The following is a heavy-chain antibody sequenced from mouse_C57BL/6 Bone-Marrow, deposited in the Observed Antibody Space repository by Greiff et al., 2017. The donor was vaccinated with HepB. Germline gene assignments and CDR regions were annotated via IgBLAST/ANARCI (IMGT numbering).Heavy chain of an antibody. J-gene: IGHJ2*01. Sequence: DVMLVESGGGLVQPGGSLKLSCAASGFTFSDYYMYWVRQTPEKRLEWVAYISNGGGSTYYPDTVKGRFTISRDNAKNTLYLQMSRLKSEDTAMYYCARHTAKVVFDYWGQGTTLTVSS. D-gene: IGHD1-2*01. V-gene: IGHV5-12*01. CDR3: ARHTAKVVFDY. CDR2: ISNGGGST. CDR1: GFTFSDYY.